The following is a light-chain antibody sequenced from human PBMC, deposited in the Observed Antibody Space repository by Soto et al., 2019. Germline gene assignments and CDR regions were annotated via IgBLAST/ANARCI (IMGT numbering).Light chain of an antibody. CDR3: QEYNSDSELT. CDR1: QSIRSW. Sequence: DIQMTQSPSTLSASVGDGVTITCRASQSIRSWMAWYQQKPGKAPKLLIYTASNLISGVPSRFSGSGSGTEFTLNISSLQPDDFETYYCQEYNSDSELTFGGGTKVEIK. CDR2: TAS. V-gene: IGKV1-5*03. J-gene: IGKJ4*01.